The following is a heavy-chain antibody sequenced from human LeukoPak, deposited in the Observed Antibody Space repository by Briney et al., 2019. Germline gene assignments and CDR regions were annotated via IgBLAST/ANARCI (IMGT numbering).Heavy chain of an antibody. J-gene: IGHJ2*01. Sequence: GGSLRLSCAASGFAFSTYWMNWVRQAPGKGLEWVANIKPDGSEKFYVDSVKGRFTISRDNAKNSLYLQMNSLRAEDTAVYYCARSRQHHYESSGNYKIFNWYFDLWGRGTLVTVSS. CDR3: ARSRQHHYESSGNYKIFNWYFDL. CDR1: GFAFSTYW. CDR2: IKPDGSEK. V-gene: IGHV3-7*01. D-gene: IGHD3-22*01.